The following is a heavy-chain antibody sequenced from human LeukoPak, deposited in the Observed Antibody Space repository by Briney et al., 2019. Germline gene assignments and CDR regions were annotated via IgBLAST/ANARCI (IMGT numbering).Heavy chain of an antibody. CDR2: ISAYNGNT. J-gene: IGHJ4*02. Sequence: ASVKVSCKASGYTFTSYGISWVRQAPGQGLEWMGWISAYNGNTNYAQKLQGRVTMTTDTSTSTAYMELRSLRSDDTAVYYCAGNRDPYSSSSFDYWGQGTLVTVSS. D-gene: IGHD6-6*01. CDR3: AGNRDPYSSSSFDY. CDR1: GYTFTSYG. V-gene: IGHV1-18*01.